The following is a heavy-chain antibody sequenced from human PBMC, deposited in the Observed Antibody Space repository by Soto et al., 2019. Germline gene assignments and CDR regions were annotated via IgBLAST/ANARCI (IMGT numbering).Heavy chain of an antibody. D-gene: IGHD1-26*01. V-gene: IGHV4-39*07. CDR3: AHDSHGGNTYFDL. J-gene: IGHJ4*02. CDR2: IYFNGST. CDR1: GGSFTSTNYF. Sequence: SETLSLTCTVSGGSFTSTNYFWGWIRQPPGKGLEWIGYIYFNGSTFYSPSLKSRLTISLNTSNNQFSLKLTSVTAADTAVYYCAHDSHGGNTYFDLWGQGALVTVSS.